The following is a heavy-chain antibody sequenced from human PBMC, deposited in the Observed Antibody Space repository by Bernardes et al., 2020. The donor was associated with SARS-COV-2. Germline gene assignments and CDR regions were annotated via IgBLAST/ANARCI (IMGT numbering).Heavy chain of an antibody. CDR1: GGSFSGYY. CDR2: INHSGST. V-gene: IGHV4-34*01. Sequence: SETLSLTCAVYGGSFSGYYWSWIRQPPGKGLEWIGEINHSGSTNYNPSLKSRVTISVDTSKNQFSLKLSSVTAADTAVYYCAFRRLRWNAFDIWGQGTMVTVSS. D-gene: IGHD4-17*01. CDR3: AFRRLRWNAFDI. J-gene: IGHJ3*02.